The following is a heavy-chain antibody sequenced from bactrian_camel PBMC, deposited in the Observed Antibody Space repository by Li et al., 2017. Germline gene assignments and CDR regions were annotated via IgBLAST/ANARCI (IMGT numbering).Heavy chain of an antibody. CDR3: AADDGYCGANATPGFNM. J-gene: IGHJ4*01. Sequence: VQLVESGGGSVQAGGSLRLSGEVSGSTSGRYCLAWFRQAPGKEREDVALAALVTETYTTYRDSVKGRFTISEDIDAHILYLQMDNLTLEDTAMYYCAADDGYCGANATPGFNMWGQGTQVTVS. CDR1: GSTSGRYC. V-gene: IGHV3S53*01. CDR2: LVTETYT. D-gene: IGHD2*01.